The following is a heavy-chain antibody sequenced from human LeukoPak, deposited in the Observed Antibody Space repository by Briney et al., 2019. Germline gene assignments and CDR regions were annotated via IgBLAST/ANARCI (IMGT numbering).Heavy chain of an antibody. CDR1: GGSLSSGSYY. CDR3: ARARITIFGVAFFDP. J-gene: IGHJ5*02. V-gene: IGHV4-61*02. CDR2: IYTSGST. D-gene: IGHD3-3*01. Sequence: SETLSLTCTVSGGSLSSGSYYWSWIRQPAGKGLEWIGRIYTSGSTNYNPSLKSRVTISVDTSKNQFSLKLSSVTAADTAVYYCARARITIFGVAFFDPWGQGTLVTVSS.